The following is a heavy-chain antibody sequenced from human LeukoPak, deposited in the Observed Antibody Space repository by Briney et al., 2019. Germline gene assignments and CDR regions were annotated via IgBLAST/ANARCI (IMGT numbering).Heavy chain of an antibody. CDR1: GGSISSYY. J-gene: IGHJ4*02. CDR2: VYTSGST. CDR3: ARARGYGSGSYYFDY. D-gene: IGHD3-10*01. Sequence: SETLSLTCTVSGGSISSYYWSWIRQPAGKGLEWIGRVYTSGSTNYNPSPKSRVTMSVDTSKNQFSLKLSSVTAADTAVYYCARARGYGSGSYYFDYWGQGTLVTVSS. V-gene: IGHV4-4*07.